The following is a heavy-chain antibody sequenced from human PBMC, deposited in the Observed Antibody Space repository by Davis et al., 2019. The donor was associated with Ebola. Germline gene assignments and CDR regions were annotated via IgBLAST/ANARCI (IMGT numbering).Heavy chain of an antibody. V-gene: IGHV1-18*04. D-gene: IGHD2-15*01. J-gene: IGHJ6*02. Sequence: AASVKVSCKASGYTFTNYGVSWVRQAPGQGLEWMGWFCAYSGNTNYAQKFQGRVTMTTDTSTSTAYMELRSLRSDDTAVYYCARDRSYCSGGSCYLGYNGMDVWGQGTTVTVSS. CDR2: FCAYSGNT. CDR3: ARDRSYCSGGSCYLGYNGMDV. CDR1: GYTFTNYG.